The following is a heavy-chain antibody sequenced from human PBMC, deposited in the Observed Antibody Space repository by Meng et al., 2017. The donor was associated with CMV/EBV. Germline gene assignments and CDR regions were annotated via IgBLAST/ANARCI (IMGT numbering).Heavy chain of an antibody. CDR2: TYYRSKWYN. Sequence: GDSDSSNSAAWNWIRQSPSRGLEWLGRTYYRSKWYNDYAVSVKSRITINPDTSKNQFSLQLNSVTPEDTAVYYCARGIAVAGTRFDYWGQGTLVTVSS. D-gene: IGHD6-19*01. CDR1: GDSDSSNSAA. CDR3: ARGIAVAGTRFDY. V-gene: IGHV6-1*01. J-gene: IGHJ4*02.